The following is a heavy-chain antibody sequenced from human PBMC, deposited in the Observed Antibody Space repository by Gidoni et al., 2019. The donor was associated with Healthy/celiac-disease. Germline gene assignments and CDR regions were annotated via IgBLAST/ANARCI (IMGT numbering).Heavy chain of an antibody. Sequence: EVQLLESGGGLVQPGGSLRLSCAAAGFTFSSDAMSWVRQAPGKGLEWVSAISGSCGSTYYADSVKGRFTISRDNSKTTLYLQMNSLRAEDTAVYYCAKAEYCSGGSCYEGYYYGMDVWGQGTTVTVSS. D-gene: IGHD2-15*01. V-gene: IGHV3-23*01. CDR1: GFTFSSDA. J-gene: IGHJ6*02. CDR2: ISGSCGST. CDR3: AKAEYCSGGSCYEGYYYGMDV.